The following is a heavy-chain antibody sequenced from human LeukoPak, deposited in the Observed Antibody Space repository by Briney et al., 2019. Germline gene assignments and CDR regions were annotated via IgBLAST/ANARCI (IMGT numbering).Heavy chain of an antibody. D-gene: IGHD2/OR15-2a*01. J-gene: IGHJ5*02. V-gene: IGHV3-30-3*01. Sequence: PGRSLRLSCAASGFTFSSYSMHWVRQAPGKGLEWVAVISYDGSYKYYADSVKGRFTISRDNSKNTLYLQMNSLRAEDTAVYYCARELRPPPSMALTAWGQGTLVTVSS. CDR1: GFTFSSYS. CDR2: ISYDGSYK. CDR3: ARELRPPPSMALTA.